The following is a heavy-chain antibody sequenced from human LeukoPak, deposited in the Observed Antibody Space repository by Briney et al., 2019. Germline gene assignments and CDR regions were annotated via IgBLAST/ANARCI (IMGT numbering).Heavy chain of an antibody. J-gene: IGHJ4*02. CDR3: ARDQYGGRGWFDY. CDR1: VYTFTSYG. D-gene: IGHD2-15*01. Sequence: GASVTVSCKASVYTFTSYGISWVRQAPGQGLEWMGWISAYNGNTNYAQKLQGGGTMTTDTSTRTGYMELRSLRSDDTAVYYCARDQYGGRGWFDYWGQGTLVTVSS. CDR2: ISAYNGNT. V-gene: IGHV1-18*01.